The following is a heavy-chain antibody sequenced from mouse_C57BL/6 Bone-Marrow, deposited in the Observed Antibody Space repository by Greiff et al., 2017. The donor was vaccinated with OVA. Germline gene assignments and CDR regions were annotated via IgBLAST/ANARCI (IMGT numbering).Heavy chain of an antibody. CDR1: GYTFTSYG. J-gene: IGHJ3*01. CDR2: IYPRSGNT. Sequence: QVQLQQSGAELARTGASVKLSCKASGYTFTSYGISWVKQRTGQGLEWIGEIYPRSGNTYYNEKFKGKATLTADKSSSTAYMELRSLTSEDSAVYFCAREGPRIYDGYYGFAYWGQGTLVTVSA. D-gene: IGHD2-3*01. CDR3: AREGPRIYDGYYGFAY. V-gene: IGHV1-81*01.